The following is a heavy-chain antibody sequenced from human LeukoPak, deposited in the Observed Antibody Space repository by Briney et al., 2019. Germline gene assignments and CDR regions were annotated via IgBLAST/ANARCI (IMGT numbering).Heavy chain of an antibody. D-gene: IGHD1-26*01. V-gene: IGHV3-23*01. CDR2: VSGSGDNT. CDR3: AKMKGHPLPKYYMDV. Sequence: GGSLRLSCAPSGFTFRGFAMSWVGRTPGRGLERVSGVSGSGDNTLYAESVKGRFTISRDNSKNALYLEMNSLRAEDTAIYYCAKMKGHPLPKYYMDVWGQGTTVTVSS. J-gene: IGHJ6*01. CDR1: GFTFRGFA.